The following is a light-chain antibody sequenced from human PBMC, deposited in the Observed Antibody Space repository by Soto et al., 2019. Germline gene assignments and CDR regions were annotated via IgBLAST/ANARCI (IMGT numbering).Light chain of an antibody. J-gene: IGLJ1*01. V-gene: IGLV2-18*02. CDR1: SSDIGSSNG. CDR3: SSYTSSNTYG. CDR2: DVN. Sequence: QSALTQPPSVSGSPGQSVAISCTGTSSDIGSSNGVSWYQQHPGTAPKLMIYDVNNRPSGVPDRFSGSKSGNTSSLTISGLQAADEADYYCSSYTSSNTYGFEAATKITVL.